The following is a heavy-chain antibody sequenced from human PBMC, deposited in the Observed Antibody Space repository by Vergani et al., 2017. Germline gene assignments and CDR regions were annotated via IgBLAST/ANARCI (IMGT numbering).Heavy chain of an antibody. CDR3: ASSYYDFWSGYAFDI. D-gene: IGHD3-3*01. Sequence: EVQLLESGGGLVQPGGSLRLSCAASGFTVSSNYISWVRQAPGKGLEWVSVIYSGGSTYYADSVKGRFTISRDNSKNTLYLQMNSLRAEDTAVYYCASSYYDFWSGYAFDIWGQGTMVTVSS. CDR2: IYSGGST. CDR1: GFTVSSNY. J-gene: IGHJ3*02. V-gene: IGHV3-66*02.